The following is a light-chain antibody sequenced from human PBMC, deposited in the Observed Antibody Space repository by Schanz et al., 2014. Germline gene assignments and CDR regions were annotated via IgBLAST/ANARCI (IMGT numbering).Light chain of an antibody. CDR1: QSLLHSNGYNY. J-gene: IGKJ5*01. Sequence: DIVMTQSPLSLPVPPGAPASISCRSSQSLLHSNGYNYLDWYLQKPGQSPQLLIYLGSYRASGVPDRFSGSGSGTDFTLKISRVEADDVGIYYCMQALQTLPITFGQGTRLEIK. CDR2: LGS. CDR3: MQALQTLPIT. V-gene: IGKV2-28*01.